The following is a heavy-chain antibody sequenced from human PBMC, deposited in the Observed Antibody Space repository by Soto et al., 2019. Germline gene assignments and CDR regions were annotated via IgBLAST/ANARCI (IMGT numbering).Heavy chain of an antibody. CDR1: GFTVSSNH. V-gene: IGHV3-66*01. Sequence: PGGSLRLSCAASGFTVSSNHMSWVRQAPGKGMEWVSLIFSDDNTYYADSVKGRFTISRDKAHNTLYLQMNSLRVEDTALYYCARVHCAISMGLLIITRYFYYVMDFCGQGTTVTVYS. CDR3: ARVHCAISMGLLIITRYFYYVMDF. CDR2: IFSDDNT. J-gene: IGHJ6*02. D-gene: IGHD3-10*01.